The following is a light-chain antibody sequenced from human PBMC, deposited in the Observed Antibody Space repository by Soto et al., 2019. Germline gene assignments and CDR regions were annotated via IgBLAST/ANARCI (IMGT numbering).Light chain of an antibody. CDR3: HSRA. CDR2: DAS. J-gene: IGKJ5*01. CDR1: QSITNR. Sequence: DIQMTQSPSTLSASVGDRVTITCRASQSITNRLAWYQQKPGKAPKLLVYDASTLESGVPSRFSGSGSETEFTLTISRLQPDDFATYFCHSRAFGQGTRLEIK. V-gene: IGKV1-5*01.